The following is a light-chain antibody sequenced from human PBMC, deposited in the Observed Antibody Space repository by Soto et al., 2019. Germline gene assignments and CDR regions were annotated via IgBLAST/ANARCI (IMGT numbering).Light chain of an antibody. CDR3: AAWDGSLSGWV. V-gene: IGLV1-47*01. CDR2: RSN. CDR1: SSNIGRNY. Sequence: QLVLTQPPSTSGTPGQSVTISCSGSSSNIGRNYLYWYQQFPGTAPKLLIYRSNQRPSGVPDRFSASKSGTSASLAISGLRSEDEADYYCAAWDGSLSGWVFGGGTKLTVL. J-gene: IGLJ3*02.